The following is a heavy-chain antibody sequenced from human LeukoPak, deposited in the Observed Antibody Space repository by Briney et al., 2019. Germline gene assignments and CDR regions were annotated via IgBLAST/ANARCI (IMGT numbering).Heavy chain of an antibody. CDR1: GGTFSSYA. D-gene: IGHD5-18*01. J-gene: IGHJ4*02. Sequence: SVKVSCKASGGTFSSYAISWVRQAPGQGLEWMGRIIPIFGTANYAQKFQGRVTITTDESTSTAYMELSSLRTEDTAVYYCARGRGYSYGVFDYWGQGTLVTVSS. CDR2: IIPIFGTA. V-gene: IGHV1-69*05. CDR3: ARGRGYSYGVFDY.